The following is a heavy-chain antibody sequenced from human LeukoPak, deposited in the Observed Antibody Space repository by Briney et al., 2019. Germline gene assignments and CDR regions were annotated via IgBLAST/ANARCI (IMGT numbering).Heavy chain of an antibody. V-gene: IGHV3-74*01. D-gene: IGHD2-21*01. CDR2: IKSDGSST. CDR1: GFTFSSYW. CDR3: ARAPGGASWFDP. Sequence: GGSLRLSCAASGFTFSSYWMHWVRQAPGKGLVWVSRIKSDGSSTNYADSVKGRFTISRDNAKNTLYLQMNSLRAEDTAVYCCARAPGGASWFDPWGQGTLVTVSS. J-gene: IGHJ5*02.